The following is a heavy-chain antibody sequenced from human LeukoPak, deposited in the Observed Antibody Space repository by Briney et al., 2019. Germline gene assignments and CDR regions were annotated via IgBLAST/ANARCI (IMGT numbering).Heavy chain of an antibody. CDR3: AGYRADFWSGYYNNYFDY. Sequence: GGSGRVSCKGAGYTLTELSMHWVRQAPGKGLEWMGGFDPEDGETIYAQKFQGRVTMTEDTSTDTAYMELSSLRSEDTAVYYCAGYRADFWSGYYNNYFDYWGQGTLVTVSS. D-gene: IGHD3-3*01. CDR1: GYTLTELS. J-gene: IGHJ4*02. CDR2: FDPEDGET. V-gene: IGHV1-24*01.